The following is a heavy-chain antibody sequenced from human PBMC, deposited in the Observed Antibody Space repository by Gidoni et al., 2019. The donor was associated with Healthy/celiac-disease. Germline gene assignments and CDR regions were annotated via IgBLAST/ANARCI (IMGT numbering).Heavy chain of an antibody. CDR1: GGSISSSSYY. Sequence: QLQLQESGPGLVKPSETLSLTCTVSGGSISSSSYYWGWIRQPPGKGLEWIGSIYYSGSTYYNPSLKSRVTISVDTSKNQFSLKLSSVTAADTAVYYCARRTPPSLSRGAFDIWGQGTMVTVSS. V-gene: IGHV4-39*01. D-gene: IGHD3-10*01. CDR3: ARRTPPSLSRGAFDI. J-gene: IGHJ3*02. CDR2: IYYSGST.